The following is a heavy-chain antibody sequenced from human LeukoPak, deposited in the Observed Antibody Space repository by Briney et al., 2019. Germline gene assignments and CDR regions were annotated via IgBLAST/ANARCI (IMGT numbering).Heavy chain of an antibody. V-gene: IGHV3-30-3*01. CDR1: GFTFSSYA. J-gene: IGHJ4*02. CDR2: ISYDGSNK. Sequence: GRSLRLSCAASGFTFSSYAMHWVRQAPGKGLEWVAVISYDGSNKYYADSVKGRFTISRDNSKNTLHLQMNSLRAEDTAVYYCARDEPGGFDYWGQGTLVTVSS. CDR3: ARDEPGGFDY. D-gene: IGHD2-15*01.